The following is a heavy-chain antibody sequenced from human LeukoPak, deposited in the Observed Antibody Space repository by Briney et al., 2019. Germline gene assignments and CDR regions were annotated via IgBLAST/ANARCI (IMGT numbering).Heavy chain of an antibody. CDR3: ASSNILAGFWFDP. V-gene: IGHV4-59*08. CDR1: GGSFSDYY. J-gene: IGHJ5*02. D-gene: IGHD3-9*01. Sequence: SETLSLTCGVYGGSFSDYYWSWIRQPPGKGLEWIGRVYSSGSTSYNPSLESRVTISLDTSMNHFSLRLSSVTAADTAMYFCASSNILAGFWFDPWGQGTLVTVSS. CDR2: VYSSGST.